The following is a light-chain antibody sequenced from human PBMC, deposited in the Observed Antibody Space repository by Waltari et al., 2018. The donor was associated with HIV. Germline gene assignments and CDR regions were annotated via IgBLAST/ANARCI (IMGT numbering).Light chain of an antibody. CDR3: LQYTFWPPYT. V-gene: IGKV3-15*01. J-gene: IGKJ2*01. CDR1: KSISSH. Sequence: EIVMTQFPGTLSVSPGERATLSCRASKSISSHLAWYQQKPGQAPRLLIYAASNRATGIPARFSGSGSGTDFTLTISSVQPEDFAVYYCLQYTFWPPYTFGQGTKLEMK. CDR2: AAS.